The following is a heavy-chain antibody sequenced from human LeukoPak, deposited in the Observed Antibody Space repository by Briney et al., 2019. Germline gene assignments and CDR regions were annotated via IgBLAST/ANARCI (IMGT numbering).Heavy chain of an antibody. V-gene: IGHV4-39*06. CDR1: GGSISSSSYY. CDR2: IYYSGST. J-gene: IGHJ5*02. Sequence: SETLSLTCTVSGGSISSSSYYWGWIRQPPGKGLEWIGSIYYSGSTYYNPSLKSRVTISVDTSRNQFTLMVTSVTASDTAMYYCAGALAAAGSRGWFDPWGQGTLVTVSS. CDR3: AGALAAAGSRGWFDP. D-gene: IGHD6-13*01.